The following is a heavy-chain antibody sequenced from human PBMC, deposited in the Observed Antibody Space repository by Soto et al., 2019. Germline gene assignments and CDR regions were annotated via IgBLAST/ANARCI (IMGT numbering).Heavy chain of an antibody. V-gene: IGHV3-48*01. CDR2: ISSSFTM. CDR3: ARDSFDYYDSSGPPDY. D-gene: IGHD3-22*01. J-gene: IGHJ4*02. Sequence: GSLRLSCAASGFTFSSHSLNWVRQAPGKGLEWVSYISSSFTMYYADSVKGRFTVSRDNAKNSLYLQMTSLRVEDTAVYYCARDSFDYYDSSGPPDYWGQGTLVTVSS. CDR1: GFTFSSHS.